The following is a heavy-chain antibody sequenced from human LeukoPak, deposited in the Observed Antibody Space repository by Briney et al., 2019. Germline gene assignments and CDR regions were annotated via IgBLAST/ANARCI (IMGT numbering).Heavy chain of an antibody. D-gene: IGHD4-17*01. J-gene: IGHJ4*02. CDR1: GFTFSRYA. CDR2: ISYDGSNK. V-gene: IGHV3-30-3*01. CDR3: AREESGAFIFDY. Sequence: GGSLRLSCAASGFTFSRYAMHWVRQAPGKGLEWVAVISYDGSNKYYADSVKGRFTISRDNSKNTLYLQMNSLRAEDTAVYYCAREESGAFIFDYWGQGTLVTVSS.